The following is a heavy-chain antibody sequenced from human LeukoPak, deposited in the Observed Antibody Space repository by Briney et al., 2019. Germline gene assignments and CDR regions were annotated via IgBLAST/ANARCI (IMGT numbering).Heavy chain of an antibody. Sequence: ASVKVSCKASGYTFTGYYMHWVRQAPGQGLEWMGWINPNSGGTNYAQKFQGRVTMTRDTSISTAYMELSRLRSDDTAVYYCARVASGENWFDPWGQGNLVTVSS. CDR2: INPNSGGT. CDR1: GYTFTGYY. V-gene: IGHV1-2*02. CDR3: ARVASGENWFDP. D-gene: IGHD1-26*01. J-gene: IGHJ5*02.